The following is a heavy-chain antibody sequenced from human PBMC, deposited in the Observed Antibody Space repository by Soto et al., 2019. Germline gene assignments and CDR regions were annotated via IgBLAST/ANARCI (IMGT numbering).Heavy chain of an antibody. D-gene: IGHD3-22*01. Sequence: PSETLSLTCTVSGGSISSGDYYWSWIRQPPGKGLEWIGYIYYSGSTYYNPSLKSRVTISVDTSKNQFSLKLSSVTAADTAVYYCARDRHYYDSSGYYVSDYFDYWGQGTLVTVSS. V-gene: IGHV4-30-4*01. J-gene: IGHJ4*02. CDR3: ARDRHYYDSSGYYVSDYFDY. CDR1: GGSISSGDYY. CDR2: IYYSGST.